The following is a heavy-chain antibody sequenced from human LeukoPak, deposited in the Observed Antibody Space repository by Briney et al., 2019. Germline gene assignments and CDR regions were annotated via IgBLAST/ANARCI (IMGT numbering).Heavy chain of an antibody. D-gene: IGHD6-13*01. V-gene: IGHV5-10-1*01. J-gene: IGHJ4*02. CDR2: IDPSDSYT. CDR3: ACATDIASAGTDY. CDR1: GYSFTSYW. Sequence: GESLKISWKGSGYSFTSYWITWVRQMPGKGLEWRGRIDPSDSYTTYSPSFQGHVTISADKSISTAYLQWNNLKASDTALYYCACATDIASAGTDYWGQGTLVTVSS.